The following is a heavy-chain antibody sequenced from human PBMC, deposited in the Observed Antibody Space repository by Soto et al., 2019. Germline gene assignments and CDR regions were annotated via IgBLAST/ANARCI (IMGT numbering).Heavy chain of an antibody. J-gene: IGHJ4*02. V-gene: IGHV4-38-2*01. CDR3: ARLLPGTVDY. CDR1: DYSISSGYY. Sequence: SETLSLTCGFSDYSISSGYYWGWVRQSPGKGLEWIGNIYHSGTSYSNPSLKSRVTISIDTSKNQVSLKLTSVTAADTAVYYCARLLPGTVDYWGQGTLVTVSS. D-gene: IGHD1-7*01. CDR2: IYHSGTS.